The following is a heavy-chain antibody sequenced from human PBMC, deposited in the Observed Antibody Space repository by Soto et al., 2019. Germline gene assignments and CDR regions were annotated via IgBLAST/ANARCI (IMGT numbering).Heavy chain of an antibody. CDR1: GGSISNYY. D-gene: IGHD6-13*01. J-gene: IGHJ4*02. CDR3: ARYNAASGTYYFDF. V-gene: IGHV4-59*12. CDR2: IYYSGSA. Sequence: PSETLSLTCIVSGGSISNYYRSWIRQPPGKVLEWIGYIYYSGSANYNPSLKSRVTISVDISKSQFSLRLTSVTAADTAVYYCARYNAASGTYYFDFWGQGALVTVSS.